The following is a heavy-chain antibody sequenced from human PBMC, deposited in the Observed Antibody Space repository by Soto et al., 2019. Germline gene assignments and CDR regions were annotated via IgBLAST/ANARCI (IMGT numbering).Heavy chain of an antibody. CDR1: GFTVSDS. V-gene: IGHV3-53*01. D-gene: IGHD6-19*01. CDR2: IHSDGST. Sequence: GGSLRLSCSVAGFTVSDSMSWVRQAPGKGLECISFIHSDGSTHYTDSVRGRFTISRDNSKNTLYLQMDRLRVDDTAVYFCARDASGPFDYWGQGTLVTVSS. CDR3: ARDASGPFDY. J-gene: IGHJ4*02.